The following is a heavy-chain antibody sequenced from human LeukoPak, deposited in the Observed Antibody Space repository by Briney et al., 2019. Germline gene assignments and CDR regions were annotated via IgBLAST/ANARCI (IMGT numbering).Heavy chain of an antibody. J-gene: IGHJ4*02. CDR3: AREKGTERGLNY. CDR1: GYTFTSYY. CDR2: INPSGGST. Sequence: ASVKVSCKASGYTFTSYYMHWVRQAPGQGLEWMGIINPSGGSTSYAQKFQGRVTMTRDTSISTAYMELSSLTSDDTAVYYCAREKGTERGLNYWGQGTLVTVSS. V-gene: IGHV1-46*01. D-gene: IGHD3-10*01.